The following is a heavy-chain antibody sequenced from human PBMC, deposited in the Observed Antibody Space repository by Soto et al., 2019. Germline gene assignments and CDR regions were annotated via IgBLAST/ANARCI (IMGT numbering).Heavy chain of an antibody. V-gene: IGHV3-66*01. CDR2: IYSGGNT. Sequence: EVQVVESGGGSVQPGGSLRLSCAASGFTVSRNYMSWVRQAPGKGLEWVSVIYSGGNTYYADSVKGRFTISRDNSKNTRYLQMNNLRVEDTAVYFCARVGAPDAFDIWGQGTMVAVSS. CDR1: GFTVSRNY. D-gene: IGHD1-26*01. J-gene: IGHJ3*02. CDR3: ARVGAPDAFDI.